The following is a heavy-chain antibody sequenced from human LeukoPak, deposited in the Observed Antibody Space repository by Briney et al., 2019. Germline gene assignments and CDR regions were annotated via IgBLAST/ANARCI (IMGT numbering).Heavy chain of an antibody. J-gene: IGHJ6*02. CDR2: INAGNGNT. Sequence: ASVKVSCEASGYTFTSYGISWVRQAPGQGLEWMGWINAGNGNTKYSQKFQGRVTITRDTSASTAYMELSSPRSEDTAVYYCARVGGVIAAAGIMDVWGQGTTVTVSS. CDR3: ARVGGVIAAAGIMDV. D-gene: IGHD6-13*01. CDR1: GYTFTSYG. V-gene: IGHV1-3*01.